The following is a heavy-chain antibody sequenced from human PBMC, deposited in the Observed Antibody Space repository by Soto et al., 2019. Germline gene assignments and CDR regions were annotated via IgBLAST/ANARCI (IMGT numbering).Heavy chain of an antibody. D-gene: IGHD4-17*01. CDR2: INHSGST. CDR1: GGSFSGYY. V-gene: IGHV4-34*01. CDR3: ARAREADYGEDY. J-gene: IGHJ4*02. Sequence: QVQLQQWGAGLLKPSETLSLTCAVYGGSFSGYYWSGIRQPPGRGLEWIGEINHSGSTNYNPSLKSRVTISVDTSKNQFSLNLSSVTAADTAVYSCARAREADYGEDYWGQGTLVTVSS.